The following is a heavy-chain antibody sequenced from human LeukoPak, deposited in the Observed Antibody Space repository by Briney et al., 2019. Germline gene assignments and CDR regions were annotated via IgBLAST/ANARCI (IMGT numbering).Heavy chain of an antibody. CDR3: ARLCQVTTCAKFEC. J-gene: IGHJ4*02. V-gene: IGHV4-39*01. CDR2: VYYSGST. Sequence: PSETLSLTCTVFGDSLGSGLYYGGWIRQPPGKGLTWIGSVYYSGSTLFNASFENRVAMPVDRSDNQFSLKLTSLTAADTATYVCARLCQVTTCAKFECWGQGILVTVAS. D-gene: IGHD1-1*01. CDR1: GDSLGSGLYY.